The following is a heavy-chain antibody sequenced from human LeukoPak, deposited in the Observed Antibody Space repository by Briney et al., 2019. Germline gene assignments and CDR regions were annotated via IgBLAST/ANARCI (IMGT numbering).Heavy chain of an antibody. CDR3: ARYYYDRSGTVFDY. D-gene: IGHD3-22*01. CDR2: IYTSGST. CDR1: RGSISSGSYY. V-gene: IGHV4-61*02. J-gene: IGHJ4*01. Sequence: PSQTLSLTCTVSRGSISSGSYYWSWIRQPAGKGLEWIGRIYTSGSTNYNPSLKSRVAISVDTSKNRFSLKLTSVTAADTAVYYCARYYYDRSGTVFDYWGQGTLVTVSS.